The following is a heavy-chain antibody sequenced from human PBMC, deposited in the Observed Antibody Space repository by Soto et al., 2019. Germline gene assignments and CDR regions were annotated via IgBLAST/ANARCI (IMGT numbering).Heavy chain of an antibody. V-gene: IGHV4-59*08. CDR2: VFYSGST. CDR1: GGSVSPYY. Sequence: SETLSLTCTVSGGSVSPYYWSWIRQPPGRGLEWIGYVFYSGSTNYNPSLKSRVTISVDTSKNQFSLLLKSVTAADTAVYYCARHGGDGYNDFFGYWGQGTLVTVSS. J-gene: IGHJ4*02. D-gene: IGHD3-16*01. CDR3: ARHGGDGYNDFFGY.